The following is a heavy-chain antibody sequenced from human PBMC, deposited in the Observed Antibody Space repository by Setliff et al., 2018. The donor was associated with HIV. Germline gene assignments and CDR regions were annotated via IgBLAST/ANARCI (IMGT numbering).Heavy chain of an antibody. V-gene: IGHV2-5*02. CDR1: GFSVSTSGVG. Sequence: SGPTLVNPTQTLTLTCAFSGFSVSTSGVGVGWIRQPPGKAPEWLAILYWDDDKRYTPSLNNRLTITKGTSKNQVVLTMTNVDPVDTATYFCARRAGSSWFRFYFDYWGQGALVTVSS. D-gene: IGHD6-13*01. CDR2: LYWDDDK. J-gene: IGHJ4*02. CDR3: ARRAGSSWFRFYFDY.